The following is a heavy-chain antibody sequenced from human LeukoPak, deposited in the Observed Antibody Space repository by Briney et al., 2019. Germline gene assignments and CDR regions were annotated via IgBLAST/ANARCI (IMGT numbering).Heavy chain of an antibody. Sequence: GGSLRLSCAASGFTFSSNGMHWVRQAPGKGLEWVAFIRYDGSNKYYADSVKGRFTISRDNSKNTLYLQMNSLRAEDTAVYYCARSSSTSCCDFDYWGQGTLVTVSS. CDR2: IRYDGSNK. J-gene: IGHJ4*02. D-gene: IGHD2-2*01. CDR3: ARSSSTSCCDFDY. CDR1: GFTFSSNG. V-gene: IGHV3-30*02.